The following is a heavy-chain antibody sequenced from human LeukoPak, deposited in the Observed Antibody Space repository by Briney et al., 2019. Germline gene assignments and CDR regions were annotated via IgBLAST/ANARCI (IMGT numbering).Heavy chain of an antibody. D-gene: IGHD4-17*01. Sequence: SETLSLTCTVSGDSISSSSYYWGWIRQPPGKGLEWIGSIYYSGSTYYNPSLKSRVTISVDTSKNQFSLKLSSVTAADTAVYYCARGYGDPGSADYWGQGTLVTVSS. CDR2: IYYSGST. V-gene: IGHV4-39*01. J-gene: IGHJ4*02. CDR1: GDSISSSSYY. CDR3: ARGYGDPGSADY.